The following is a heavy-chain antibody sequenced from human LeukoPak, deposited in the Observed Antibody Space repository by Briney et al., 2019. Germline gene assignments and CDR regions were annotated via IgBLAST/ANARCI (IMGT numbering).Heavy chain of an antibody. D-gene: IGHD3-22*01. CDR1: GGSFSGYY. J-gene: IGHJ6*03. V-gene: IGHV4-34*01. CDR2: INHSGST. Sequence: SETLSLTCAVYGGSFSGYYWSLIRQPPGQGLEWIGEINHSGSTNYNPSLKSRVTISVDTSKNQFSLKLSSVTAADTAVYYCARGGPRITMIVVPMDVWGKGTPVTVSS. CDR3: ARGGPRITMIVVPMDV.